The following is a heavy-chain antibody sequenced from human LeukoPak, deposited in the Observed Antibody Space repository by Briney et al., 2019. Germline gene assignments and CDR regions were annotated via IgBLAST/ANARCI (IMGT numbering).Heavy chain of an antibody. J-gene: IGHJ3*02. Sequence: EASVKVSCKASGYTFTGYYMHWVRQAPGQGLEWMGWINPNSGGTNYAQKFQGRVTMTRDTSISTAYMELSRLRSDDTAVYYCARGDSTGYYRTLQDAFVIWGQGTMVTVSS. CDR1: GYTFTGYY. CDR2: INPNSGGT. V-gene: IGHV1-2*02. D-gene: IGHD3-22*01. CDR3: ARGDSTGYYRTLQDAFVI.